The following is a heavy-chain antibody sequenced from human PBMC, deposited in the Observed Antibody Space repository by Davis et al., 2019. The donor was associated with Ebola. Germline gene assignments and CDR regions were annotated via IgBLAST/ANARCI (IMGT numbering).Heavy chain of an antibody. Sequence: PSETLSLTCTVSGGSISSYYWSWIRQPAGKGLEWIGRIYTSGSTNYNPSLKSRVTMSVDTSKNQFSLKLSSVTAADTAVYYCARDPLSSGRYARYFDYWGQGTLVTVSS. CDR3: ARDPLSSGRYARYFDY. CDR2: IYTSGST. D-gene: IGHD6-19*01. CDR1: GGSISSYY. J-gene: IGHJ4*02. V-gene: IGHV4-4*07.